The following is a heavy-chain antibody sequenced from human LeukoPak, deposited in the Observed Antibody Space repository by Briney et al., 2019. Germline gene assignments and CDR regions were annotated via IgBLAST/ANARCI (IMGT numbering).Heavy chain of an antibody. V-gene: IGHV4-39*07. Sequence: SETLSLTCTVSGGSISSANYYWGWIRQPSGKGLEWIGSVYNSGSTYYNPSLKSRVTISVDTSKNQFSLKLTSVTAADTAVYYCAKVEYYDFSLDYWGQGTLVTVSS. CDR1: GGSISSANYY. D-gene: IGHD3-3*01. J-gene: IGHJ4*02. CDR3: AKVEYYDFSLDY. CDR2: VYNSGST.